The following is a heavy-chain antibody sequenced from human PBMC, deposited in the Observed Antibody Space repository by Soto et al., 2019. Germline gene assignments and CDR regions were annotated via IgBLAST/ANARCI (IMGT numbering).Heavy chain of an antibody. D-gene: IGHD3-22*01. J-gene: IGHJ4*02. CDR2: INPSGGST. CDR1: GYTFTSYY. V-gene: IGHV1-46*01. Sequence: GASVKVSCKASGYTFTSYYMHWVRQAPGQGLEWMGIINPSGGSTSYAQKFQGRVTMTRDTSTSTVYMELSSLRSEDTAVYYCARELGVYYYDSSGSFDYWGQGTLVTVSS. CDR3: ARELGVYYYDSSGSFDY.